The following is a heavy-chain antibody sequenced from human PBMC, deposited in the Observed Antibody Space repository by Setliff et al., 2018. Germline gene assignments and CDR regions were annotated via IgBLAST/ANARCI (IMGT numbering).Heavy chain of an antibody. CDR2: ISSSGSTI. D-gene: IGHD5-18*01. V-gene: IGHV3-11*04. CDR1: GFTFSDYH. Sequence: KPGGSLRLSCAASGFTFSDYHMSWIRQAPGKGLEWVSYISSSGSTIYYADSVKGRFTISRDNAKNSLYLQMNSLRAEDTAVYYCARGDRWGYSYGPYYYGMDVWGQGTTVTVSS. J-gene: IGHJ6*02. CDR3: ARGDRWGYSYGPYYYGMDV.